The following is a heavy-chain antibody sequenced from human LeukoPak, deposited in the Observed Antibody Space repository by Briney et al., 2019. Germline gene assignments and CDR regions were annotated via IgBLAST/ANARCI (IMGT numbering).Heavy chain of an antibody. CDR3: ARRSVSITRRFDL. J-gene: IGHJ5*02. V-gene: IGHV3-48*03. D-gene: IGHD3-3*01. CDR2: ITKGGATV. Sequence: PGGPLTLFCGLSGHPLSNYEMNGVRLTPAKGLAWISYITKGGATVLYAESVKGRFTISRDNANSSLYLQMNSLRAEDTAVYFCARRSVSITRRFDLWGQGTLVTVSS. CDR1: GHPLSNYE.